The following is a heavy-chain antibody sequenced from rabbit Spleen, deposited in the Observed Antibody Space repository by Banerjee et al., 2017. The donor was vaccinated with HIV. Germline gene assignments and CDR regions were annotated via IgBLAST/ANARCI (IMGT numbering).Heavy chain of an antibody. CDR1: GLDFSSSYW. D-gene: IGHD4-2*01. Sequence: QQQLEESGGGLVKPGGTLTLTCEASGLDFSSSYWICWVRQAPGKGLEWIACIDVTTRGSNHNVNWAKCLFSSSTTSSTTVTLQMTSLTAADTATYFCARDAAGREDFNLWGPGTLVTVS. CDR3: ARDAAGREDFNL. J-gene: IGHJ4*01. CDR2: IDVTTRGSN. V-gene: IGHV1S45*01.